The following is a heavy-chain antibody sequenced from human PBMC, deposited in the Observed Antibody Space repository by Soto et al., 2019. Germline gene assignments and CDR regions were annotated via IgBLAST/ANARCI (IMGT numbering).Heavy chain of an antibody. D-gene: IGHD2-21*01. CDR1: GYTFTDSA. CDR3: AKGSRMWTPDY. Sequence: ASVKVSCKASGYTFTDSAIHWVRQAPGQSLELLGWIAPGNGNPKYSQKFQGRVTITRDTSATTAYMELSSLRSEDTAVYYCAKGSRMWTPDYWGQGTLVTVSS. CDR2: IAPGNGNP. J-gene: IGHJ4*02. V-gene: IGHV1-3*01.